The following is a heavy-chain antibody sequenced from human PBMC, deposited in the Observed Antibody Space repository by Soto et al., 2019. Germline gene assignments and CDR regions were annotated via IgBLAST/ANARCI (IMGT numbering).Heavy chain of an antibody. D-gene: IGHD5-18*01. V-gene: IGHV1-8*01. CDR1: GYTFTSYD. Sequence: AAVKVSCKSSGYTFTSYDINWVRQATGQGLEWMGWLNPNSDNTGYAQKFQGRVTMTRDTSISTAYMELSSLRSEDTAVYYCARTICGYTDRPTNHCYGLYGWGQGTTVTVS. CDR3: ARTICGYTDRPTNHCYGLYG. CDR2: LNPNSDNT. J-gene: IGHJ6*02.